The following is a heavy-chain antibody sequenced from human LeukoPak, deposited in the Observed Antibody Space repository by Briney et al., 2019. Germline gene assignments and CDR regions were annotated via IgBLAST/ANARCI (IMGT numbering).Heavy chain of an antibody. D-gene: IGHD2-2*01. V-gene: IGHV3-23*01. Sequence: PLGSLRLSCAASGFTFSTYTMTWVRQALGKGLEWVSGISGSGGTTYYADSVKGRFTISRDNSKNTLYLQMNSLRVEDTAVYYCAKDRTHTSRSFDYWGQGTLVTVSS. CDR1: GFTFSTYT. CDR2: ISGSGGTT. J-gene: IGHJ4*02. CDR3: AKDRTHTSRSFDY.